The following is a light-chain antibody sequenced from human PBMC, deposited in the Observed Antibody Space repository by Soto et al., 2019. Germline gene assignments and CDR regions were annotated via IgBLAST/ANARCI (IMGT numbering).Light chain of an antibody. J-gene: IGKJ1*01. Sequence: EVVMTQSPLSLPVTLGQPASISCRSSQSLVYSDGNAYLNWFQQRPGPSPRRLIYKASNRDSGVPDRISGYGSGTDFTLQINRVEAEDVGVYYCMQGTHWPPTFGRGTRVEIK. V-gene: IGKV2-30*01. CDR3: MQGTHWPPT. CDR2: KAS. CDR1: QSLVYSDGNAY.